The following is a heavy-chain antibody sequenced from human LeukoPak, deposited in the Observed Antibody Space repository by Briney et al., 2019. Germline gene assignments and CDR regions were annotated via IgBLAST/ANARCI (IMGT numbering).Heavy chain of an antibody. CDR1: GFTFSSYG. D-gene: IGHD5-18*01. V-gene: IGHV3-30*02. CDR3: AKGYTYTFDYFDS. Sequence: GGSLRLSCAASGFTFSSYGMHWVRQAPGKGLNWVAFIRYDGSEEYYADSVKGRFTISRDNSKKTLYLQMNSLRAEDTAVYYCAKGYTYTFDYFDSWGQGTLVTVSS. CDR2: IRYDGSEE. J-gene: IGHJ4*02.